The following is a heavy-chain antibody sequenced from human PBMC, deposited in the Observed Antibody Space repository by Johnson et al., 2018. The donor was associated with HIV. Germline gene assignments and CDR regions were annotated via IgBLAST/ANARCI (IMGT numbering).Heavy chain of an antibody. CDR3: ATRKDILTGYDAFDI. D-gene: IGHD3-9*01. J-gene: IGHJ3*02. CDR2: IRYDGSNK. V-gene: IGHV3-30*02. Sequence: QVQLVESGGGVVQPGGSQRLSCAASGFTFSSYGMHWVRQAPGKGLEWVAFIRYDGSNKYYADSVKGRFTISRDNSKNTLYLQMNSLRPEDTALYYCATRKDILTGYDAFDIWGQGTMVTVSS. CDR1: GFTFSSYG.